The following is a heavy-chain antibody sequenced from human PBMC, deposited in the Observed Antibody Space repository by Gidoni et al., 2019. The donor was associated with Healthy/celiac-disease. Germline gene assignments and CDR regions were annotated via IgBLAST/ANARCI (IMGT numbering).Heavy chain of an antibody. J-gene: IGHJ3*02. D-gene: IGHD4-17*01. Sequence: QMQLVQSGPEVKKPGTSVKVSCKASGFTFTSSAMQWVRQARGQRLEWIGWIVVGSGNTNYAQKFQERVTITRDMSTSTAYMELSSLRSEDTAVYYCAAQMGYDYGDYGYAFDIWGQGTMVTVSS. CDR2: IVVGSGNT. CDR1: GFTFTSSA. V-gene: IGHV1-58*02. CDR3: AAQMGYDYGDYGYAFDI.